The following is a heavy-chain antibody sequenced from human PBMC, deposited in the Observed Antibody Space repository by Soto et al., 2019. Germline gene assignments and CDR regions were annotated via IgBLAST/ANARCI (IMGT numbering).Heavy chain of an antibody. V-gene: IGHV4-31*03. J-gene: IGHJ3*02. CDR3: VSVGTTLRSVEHAFDI. Sequence: SETLSLTCTVSGGSISSGGYYWSWIRQHPGKGLECVGYIYYSGSTYYNPSLKSRVTISVDTSKNQFSLKLSSVTAADTAVYYCVSVGTTLRSVEHAFDIWGQGTMVX. CDR2: IYYSGST. CDR1: GGSISSGGYY. D-gene: IGHD1-1*01.